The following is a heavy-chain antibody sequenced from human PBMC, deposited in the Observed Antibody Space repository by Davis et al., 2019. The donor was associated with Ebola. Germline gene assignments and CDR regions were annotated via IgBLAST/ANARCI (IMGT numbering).Heavy chain of an antibody. V-gene: IGHV4-31*03. CDR3: ARGFRWLQLDY. CDR2: IYYSGST. CDR1: GGSISSGGYY. J-gene: IGHJ4*02. D-gene: IGHD5-24*01. Sequence: PSETLSLTCTVSGGSISSGGYYWSWIRQHPGKGLEWIGYIYYSGSTYYNPSLKSRVTISVDTSKNQFSLKLSSVTAADTAVYYCARGFRWLQLDYWGQGTLVTVSS.